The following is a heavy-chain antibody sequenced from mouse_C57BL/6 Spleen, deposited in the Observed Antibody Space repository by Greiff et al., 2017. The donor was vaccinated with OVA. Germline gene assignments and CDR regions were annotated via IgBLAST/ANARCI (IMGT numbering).Heavy chain of an antibody. D-gene: IGHD1-1*01. V-gene: IGHV1-7*01. CDR2: INPSSGYT. CDR1: GYTFTSYW. CDR3: ARERSAVVGYDDFDY. Sequence: QVQLQQSGAELAKPGASVKLSCKASGYTFTSYWMHWVKQRPGQGLEWIGYINPSSGYTKYNQKFKDKATLTADKSSSTAYMQLSSLTSADSAVFDCARERSAVVGYDDFDYWGQGTTVTVSS. J-gene: IGHJ2*01.